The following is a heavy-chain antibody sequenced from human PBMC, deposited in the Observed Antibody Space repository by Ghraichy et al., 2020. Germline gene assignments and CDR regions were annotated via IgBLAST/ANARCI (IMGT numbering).Heavy chain of an antibody. D-gene: IGHD2/OR15-2a*01. Sequence: GSLRLSCAASGFTVSSNYMSWVRQAPGKGLEWVSVIYSGGSTYYADSVKGRFTISRDNSKNTLYLQMNSLRAEDTAVYYCARETLPLTGPPFGYFDLWGRGTLVTVSS. CDR1: GFTVSSNY. CDR3: ARETLPLTGPPFGYFDL. CDR2: IYSGGST. J-gene: IGHJ2*01. V-gene: IGHV3-53*01.